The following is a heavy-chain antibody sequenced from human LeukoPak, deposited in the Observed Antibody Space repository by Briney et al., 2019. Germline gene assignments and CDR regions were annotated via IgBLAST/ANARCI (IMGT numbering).Heavy chain of an antibody. CDR3: ARDHITPYYYDSSGSYFDC. CDR2: IIPLFGTA. CDR1: GGAFSSYA. V-gene: IGHV1-69*05. D-gene: IGHD3-22*01. Sequence: GASVKVSCKASGGAFSSYAFSWVRQAPGQGLEWMGGIIPLFGTANYAQKFQGRVTITTVESTSTAYMELSSLRSEDTAVYYCARDHITPYYYDSSGSYFDCWGQGTLVTVSS. J-gene: IGHJ4*02.